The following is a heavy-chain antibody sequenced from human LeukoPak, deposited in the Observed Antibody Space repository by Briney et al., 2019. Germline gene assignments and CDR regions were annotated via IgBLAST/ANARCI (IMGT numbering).Heavy chain of an antibody. J-gene: IGHJ6*02. CDR1: GYTFTSYG. CDR3: AREMNCSSTSCYVEAYYGMDV. CDR2: ISAYNGNT. Sequence: ASVKVSCKASGYTFTSYGISWVRQAPGQGLEWMGWISAYNGNTNYAQKLQGRVTMTTDTSTSTAYMELRSLRSDDTAVYYCAREMNCSSTSCYVEAYYGMDVWGQGTTVTVSS. V-gene: IGHV1-18*01. D-gene: IGHD2-2*01.